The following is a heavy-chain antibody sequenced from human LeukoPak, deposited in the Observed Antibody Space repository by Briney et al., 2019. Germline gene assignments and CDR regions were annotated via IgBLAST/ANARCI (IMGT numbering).Heavy chain of an antibody. CDR2: ISSSSSYI. V-gene: IGHV3-21*01. CDR1: GFTFSSYS. CDR3: ARGPAIRAAAGTRDY. D-gene: IGHD6-13*01. Sequence: GGSLRLSCAASGFTFSSYSMNWVRQAPGKGLEWVSSISSSSSYIYYADSVKGRFTISRDNAKNSLYLQMNSLSAEDTAVYYCARGPAIRAAAGTRDYWGQGTLVTVSS. J-gene: IGHJ4*02.